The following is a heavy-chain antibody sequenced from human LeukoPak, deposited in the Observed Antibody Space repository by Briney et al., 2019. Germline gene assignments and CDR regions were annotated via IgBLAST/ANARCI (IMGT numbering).Heavy chain of an antibody. Sequence: KPSETLSLTCTVSGVSISGYYWTWIRQPPGKGLEWIGYIYYNGRTNYNPSLKSRVIISVDTSKNQFSLKLSSVTAADTAVYYCARAKQEYYYAMDVWGQGTTVTVSS. CDR3: ARAKQEYYYAMDV. J-gene: IGHJ6*02. D-gene: IGHD6-13*01. V-gene: IGHV4-59*01. CDR2: IYYNGRT. CDR1: GVSISGYY.